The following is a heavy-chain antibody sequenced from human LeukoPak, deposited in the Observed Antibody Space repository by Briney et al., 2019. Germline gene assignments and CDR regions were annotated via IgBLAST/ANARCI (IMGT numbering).Heavy chain of an antibody. CDR2: IIPIFGTA. Sequence: SVKVSCKASGGTFSSYAISWVRQAPGQGLEWMGGIIPIFGTANYAQKFQGRVTITADKSTSTAYMELSSLRSEDTAVYYCARVAEVDDILTGHGPLGYWGQGTLVTVSS. D-gene: IGHD3-9*01. V-gene: IGHV1-69*06. J-gene: IGHJ4*02. CDR1: GGTFSSYA. CDR3: ARVAEVDDILTGHGPLGY.